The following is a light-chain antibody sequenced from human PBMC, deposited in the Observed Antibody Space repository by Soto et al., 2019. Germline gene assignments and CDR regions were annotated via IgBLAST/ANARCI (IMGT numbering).Light chain of an antibody. CDR3: QQYNNWPPVT. CDR2: GAS. V-gene: IGKV3-15*01. Sequence: EIVLTQSPATLYLSPGERATLSCRASQSVYNNLAWYQQKPGQAPRLLIYGASTRATGIPARFSGSGSGTEFTLTISSLQSEDFAVYFCQQYNNWPPVTFGPGTKVDIK. J-gene: IGKJ3*01. CDR1: QSVYNN.